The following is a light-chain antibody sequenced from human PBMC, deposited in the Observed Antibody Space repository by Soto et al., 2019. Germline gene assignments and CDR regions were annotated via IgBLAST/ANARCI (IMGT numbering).Light chain of an antibody. J-gene: IGKJ5*01. V-gene: IGKV3-20*01. CDR2: GSS. CDR3: QQYGSSTPIT. Sequence: EIVLTQSPGTLSLSPGARATLSCRASQSASSSYLAWYQQKPGQAPTLLIQGSSSRATGSPDRSSGSGCGTDFALTISRLEPEDFAVYYCQQYGSSTPITFGQGTRLEIK. CDR1: QSASSSY.